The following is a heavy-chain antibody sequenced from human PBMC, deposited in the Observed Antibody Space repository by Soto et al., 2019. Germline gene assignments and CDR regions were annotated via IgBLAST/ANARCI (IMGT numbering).Heavy chain of an antibody. CDR1: GGTFNTYA. J-gene: IGHJ4*02. CDR2: ISPMFGAA. CDR3: AREVHVHTPAFVY. Sequence: QVQLVQSGAEMKKPGSSVKVSCQSSGGTFNTYAMNWVRQAPGQGPEWMGDISPMFGAANYAPKFQGRVTITADESTGTSYMQSSSLTSEDTALYFCAREVHVHTPAFVYWGQGTLVSVS. V-gene: IGHV1-69*19. D-gene: IGHD3-10*02.